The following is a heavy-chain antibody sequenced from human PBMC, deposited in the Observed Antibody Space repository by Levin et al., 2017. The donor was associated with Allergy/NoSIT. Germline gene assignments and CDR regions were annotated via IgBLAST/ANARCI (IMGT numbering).Heavy chain of an antibody. J-gene: IGHJ6*02. CDR3: ARDRFYSYGYPPYYYYGMVV. D-gene: IGHD5-18*01. V-gene: IGHV3-21*01. CDR2: ISSSSSYI. CDR1: GFTFSSYS. Sequence: GGSLRLSCAASGFTFSSYSMNWVRQAPGKGLEWVSSISSSSSYIYYADSVKGRFTISRDNAKNSLYLQMNSLRAEDTAVYYCARDRFYSYGYPPYYYYGMVVWGQGTTVTVSS.